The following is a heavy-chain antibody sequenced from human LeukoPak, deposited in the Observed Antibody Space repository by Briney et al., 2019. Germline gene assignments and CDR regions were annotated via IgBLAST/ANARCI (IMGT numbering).Heavy chain of an antibody. CDR3: IRERLGERTVEI. D-gene: IGHD3-10*01. CDR1: GFVFSNYD. CDR2: ILVAGDT. J-gene: IGHJ3*02. Sequence: VGSLRLSCAASGFVFSNYDMHWVRQSTRKGLEWVAHILVAGDTQYADSVKGRFTISRDNAKRSVFLQMNNLRGGDTAVYYCIRERLGERTVEIWGQGTMVSVSS. V-gene: IGHV3-13*01.